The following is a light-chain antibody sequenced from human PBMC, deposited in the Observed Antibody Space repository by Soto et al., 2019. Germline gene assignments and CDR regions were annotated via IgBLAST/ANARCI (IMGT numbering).Light chain of an antibody. CDR3: SSYTSSSTFYV. CDR2: DVS. CDR1: SSDVGGYNY. J-gene: IGLJ1*01. Sequence: QSALTQPASVSGSPGQSITISCTGTSSDVGGYNYVSWYQQHPGKAPKLMIYDVSNRPSGVFNRFSGSKSGNTASLTISGLQAEDEADYYCSSYTSSSTFYVFGTGTKLTVL. V-gene: IGLV2-14*01.